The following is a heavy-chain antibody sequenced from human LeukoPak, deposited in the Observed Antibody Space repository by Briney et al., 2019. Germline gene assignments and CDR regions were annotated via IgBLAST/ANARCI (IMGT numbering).Heavy chain of an antibody. D-gene: IGHD6-13*01. CDR2: ISHSGATI. CDR1: GFTFSDYY. Sequence: GGSLRLSCAASGFTFSDYYMSWIRQAPGKGLGWVSYISHSGATICYSNSVKGRFTISRDNAKNSLYLQMNSLRAEDTAVYYCARRGYSSDYWGQGTLVTVSS. V-gene: IGHV3-11*01. J-gene: IGHJ4*02. CDR3: ARRGYSSDY.